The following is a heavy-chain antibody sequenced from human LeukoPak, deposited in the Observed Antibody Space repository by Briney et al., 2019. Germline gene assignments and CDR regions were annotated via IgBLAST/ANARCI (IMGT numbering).Heavy chain of an antibody. CDR1: GYTFTSYD. CDR2: MNPNSGNT. D-gene: IGHD3-3*01. J-gene: IGHJ4*02. CDR3: ARLLVGDFWSGYYFPFDY. V-gene: IGHV1-8*03. Sequence: ASXKVSCKASGYTFTSYDINWVRQATGQGLEWMGWMNPNSGNTGYAQKLQGRVTITRNTSISTAYMELSSLRSEDTAVYYCARLLVGDFWSGYYFPFDYWGQGTLVTVSS.